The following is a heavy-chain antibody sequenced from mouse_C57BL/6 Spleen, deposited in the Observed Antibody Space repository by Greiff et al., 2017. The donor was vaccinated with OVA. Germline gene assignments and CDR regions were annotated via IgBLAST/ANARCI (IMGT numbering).Heavy chain of an antibody. Sequence: EVKLMESGGGLVKPGGSLKLSCAASGFTFSDSGMHWVRQAPEKGLEWVAYLRRGSSTIYYADNVKGRFTISRDNAKNTLFLQMTSLRSEDTAMYYCATNYYSSSPPAYWGQGTLVTVSA. CDR2: LRRGSSTI. J-gene: IGHJ3*01. D-gene: IGHD1-1*01. CDR1: GFTFSDSG. V-gene: IGHV5-17*01. CDR3: ATNYYSSSPPAY.